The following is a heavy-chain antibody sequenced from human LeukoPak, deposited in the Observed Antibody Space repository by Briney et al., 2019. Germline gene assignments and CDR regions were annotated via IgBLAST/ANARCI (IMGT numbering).Heavy chain of an antibody. CDR2: INPNSGGT. J-gene: IGHJ5*02. Sequence: ASVKVSCKASGYTFTGYYTHWVRQAPGQGLEWMGWINPNSGGTNYAQKFQGRVTMTRDTSISTAYMELSRLRSDDTAVYYCARGSSWSNWFDPWGQGTLVTVSS. CDR1: GYTFTGYY. V-gene: IGHV1-2*02. CDR3: ARGSSWSNWFDP. D-gene: IGHD6-13*01.